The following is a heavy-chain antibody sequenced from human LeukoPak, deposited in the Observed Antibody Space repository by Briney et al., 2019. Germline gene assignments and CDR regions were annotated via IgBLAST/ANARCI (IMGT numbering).Heavy chain of an antibody. J-gene: IGHJ4*02. CDR2: LSHAGNT. CDR1: GDSVRNDFYY. D-gene: IGHD2-2*01. V-gene: IGHV4-39*01. CDR3: ARHNAPRRVGFDF. Sequence: PSETLSVTCSVFGDSVRNDFYYWGWIRQPPGKGLEWVACLSHAGNTWYNPSLESRLSISVDTSKNQFSLKFSSVTAADTALYWCARHNAPRRVGFDFWGQGILVTVSS.